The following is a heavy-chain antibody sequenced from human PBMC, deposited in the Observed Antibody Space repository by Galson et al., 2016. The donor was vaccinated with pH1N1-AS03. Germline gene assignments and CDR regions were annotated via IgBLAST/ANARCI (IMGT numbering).Heavy chain of an antibody. D-gene: IGHD4-17*01. CDR1: GYTFTSYA. CDR3: ARSDYGDYVDY. CDR2: INAGNGDT. V-gene: IGHV1-3*01. Sequence: SVKVSCXASGYTFTSYAMHWVRQAPGQGLEWMGWINAGNGDTKYSQKFQGRVTITRDTSASMAYMGLSSLRSEDTAVYYCARSDYGDYVDYWGQGTLVTVSS. J-gene: IGHJ4*02.